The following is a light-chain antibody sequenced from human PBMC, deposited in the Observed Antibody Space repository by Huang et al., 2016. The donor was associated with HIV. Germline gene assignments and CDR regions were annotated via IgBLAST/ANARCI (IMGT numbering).Light chain of an antibody. CDR2: DAS. CDR3: QQYDNLPLT. CDR1: QDITNY. Sequence: DIQMTQSPSSLSASVGDRVTITCQANQDITNYLNWYQQKPGKPPRLLIYDASNLETGVPSRVSGSGSGTDFTFTISSLQPEDIATYYCQQYDNLPLTFGGGTKVE. V-gene: IGKV1-33*01. J-gene: IGKJ4*01.